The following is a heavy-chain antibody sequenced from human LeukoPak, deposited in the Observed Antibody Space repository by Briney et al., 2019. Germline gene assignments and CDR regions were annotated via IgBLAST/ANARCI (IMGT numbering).Heavy chain of an antibody. CDR2: ISDSGDFT. CDR3: AKDQGAINV. D-gene: IGHD1-26*01. J-gene: IGHJ4*02. Sequence: GGSLRLSCAASGFTFSSYAMSWVRQAPGKGLEWVSAISDSGDFTYYADSVKGRFTISRDNAKNSLCLQMNSLRDEDTAIYYCAKDQGAINVWGQGTLVTVSS. V-gene: IGHV3-23*01. CDR1: GFTFSSYA.